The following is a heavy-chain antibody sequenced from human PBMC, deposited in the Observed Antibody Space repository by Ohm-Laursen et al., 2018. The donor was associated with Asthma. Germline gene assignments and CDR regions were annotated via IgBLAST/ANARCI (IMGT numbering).Heavy chain of an antibody. V-gene: IGHV4-31*03. CDR3: ARGGRRDGYNRLDY. CDR1: GGSISSGGYY. Sequence: TLSLTCTVSGGSISSGGYYWSWIRQPPGKGLEWIGYIYYSGSTYYNPSLKSRVTISVDTSKNQFSLKLSSVTAADTAVYYCARGGRRDGYNRLDYWGQGTLVTVSS. J-gene: IGHJ4*02. D-gene: IGHD5-24*01. CDR2: IYYSGST.